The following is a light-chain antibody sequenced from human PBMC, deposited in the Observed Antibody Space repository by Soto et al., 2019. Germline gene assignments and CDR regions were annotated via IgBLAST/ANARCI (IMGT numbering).Light chain of an antibody. CDR1: SSDVGRYNY. Sequence: QSALTQPASMSGSPGQSITISCTGTSSDVGRYNYVSWYQQHPGKAPKVIIYEVSNRPSGVSDRFSGSKSGNTASLTISGLQAEDEADYYCSSYTSISSWVFGGGTKLTVL. V-gene: IGLV2-14*01. CDR2: EVS. J-gene: IGLJ3*02. CDR3: SSYTSISSWV.